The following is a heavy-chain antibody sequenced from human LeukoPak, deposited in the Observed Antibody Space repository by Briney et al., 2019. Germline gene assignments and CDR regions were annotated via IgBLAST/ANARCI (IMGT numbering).Heavy chain of an antibody. V-gene: IGHV3-23*01. Sequence: GGSLRLSCAASGFTFSSYAMSWVRQTPGKGLEWFSAISGSGGSTYYADSVKGRFTISRDTSKNTLSLQMYSLRAEDTAVYYCAKHEFGSNWPEYFQHWGQGTLVTVSS. J-gene: IGHJ1*01. CDR2: ISGSGGST. CDR1: GFTFSSYA. CDR3: AKHEFGSNWPEYFQH. D-gene: IGHD6-13*01.